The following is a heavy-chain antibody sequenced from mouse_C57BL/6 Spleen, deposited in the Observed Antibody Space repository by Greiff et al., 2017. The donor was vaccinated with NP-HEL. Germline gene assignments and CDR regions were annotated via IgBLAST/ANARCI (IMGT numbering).Heavy chain of an antibody. CDR2: INPGSGGT. D-gene: IGHD1-1*01. J-gene: IGHJ1*03. CDR3: ASRATGVADWYFDV. V-gene: IGHV1-54*01. Sequence: VQLQESGAELVRPGTSVKVSCKASGYAFTNYLIEWVKQRPGQGLEWIGVINPGSGGTNYNEKFKGKATLTADKSSSTAYMQLSSLTSEDSAVYFCASRATGVADWYFDVWGTGTTVTVSS. CDR1: GYAFTNYL.